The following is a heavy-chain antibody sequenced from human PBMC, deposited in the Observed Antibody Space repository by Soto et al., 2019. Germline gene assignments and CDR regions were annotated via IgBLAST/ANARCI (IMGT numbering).Heavy chain of an antibody. Sequence: EVQLVESGGGLVKPGGSLRLSCAASGFSISNAWMHWVRQAPGKGLEWVGRVKSKADGGTADYAAPVKGRFTISRDDSKNTQYLQTNSLKMEDTAVYYCNTYPDFWGGHTPLWGQGTLVTVSS. CDR3: NTYPDFWGGHTPL. D-gene: IGHD3-3*01. V-gene: IGHV3-15*07. J-gene: IGHJ4*02. CDR2: VKSKADGGTA. CDR1: GFSISNAW.